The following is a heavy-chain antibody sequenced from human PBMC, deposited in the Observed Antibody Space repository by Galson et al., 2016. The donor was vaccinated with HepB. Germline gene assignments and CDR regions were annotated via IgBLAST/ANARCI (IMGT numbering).Heavy chain of an antibody. J-gene: IGHJ4*02. Sequence: TLSLTCAVSGGYISSGGYSWSWIRQPPGKGLEWIGYIYYSGTTHYSPSLKSRVTISVDLSKNQFSLKMSSMTAADTAVYYCARDRGGEIIRGQGTLVTVSS. CDR1: GGYISSGGYS. CDR3: ARDRGGEII. V-gene: IGHV4-30-2*01. D-gene: IGHD2-15*01. CDR2: IYYSGTT.